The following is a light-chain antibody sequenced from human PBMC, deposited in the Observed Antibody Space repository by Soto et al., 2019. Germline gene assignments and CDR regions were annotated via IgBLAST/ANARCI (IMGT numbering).Light chain of an antibody. V-gene: IGKV3D-15*01. CDR2: AAS. J-gene: IGKJ2*01. CDR1: QSVSSN. CDR3: QQYATWPPQ. Sequence: EILVTQSPATMSVSPGERATLSCRANQSVSSNFAWYQQKPGQAPRPLIYAASLRATGIPARFSGSGSETEFTLTISSLQSEDFAVYYCQQYATWPPQFGQGTKLEIK.